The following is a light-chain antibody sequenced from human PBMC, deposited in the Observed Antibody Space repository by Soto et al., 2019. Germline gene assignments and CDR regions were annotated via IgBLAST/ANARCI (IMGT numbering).Light chain of an antibody. Sequence: DIVMTQSPDSLAVSLGERATINCKSSQSVLYSPNNKNYLAWYQQKPGQPPKLLIYWASTRESGVPDRFSGSGSGTDFTLTISSLQDEDVAFSYCQQYHSAPQSFGQGTKVEIK. CDR3: QQYHSAPQS. J-gene: IGKJ1*01. CDR2: WAS. V-gene: IGKV4-1*01. CDR1: QSVLYSPNNKNY.